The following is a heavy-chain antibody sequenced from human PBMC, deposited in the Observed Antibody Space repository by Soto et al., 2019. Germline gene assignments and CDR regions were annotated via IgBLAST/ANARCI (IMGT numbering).Heavy chain of an antibody. CDR2: ISSSGTII. J-gene: IGHJ3*01. V-gene: IGHV3-11*01. CDR1: GFTFSDYY. CDR3: AREFRDGAFDV. Sequence: QVQLVESGGDLVKPGGSLRLSCAASGFTFSDYYMSWIRQAPGEGLEWVSYISSSGTIIYYADSVKGRFTISRDNAKNSLYLQMNTLSAEDTAVYYCAREFRDGAFDVWGQRAMVTVSS.